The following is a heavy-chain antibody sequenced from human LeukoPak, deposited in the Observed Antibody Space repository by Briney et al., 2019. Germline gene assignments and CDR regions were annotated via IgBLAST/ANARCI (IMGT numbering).Heavy chain of an antibody. CDR1: GXTFSSYW. D-gene: IGHD6-6*01. CDR2: IKQDGSEK. V-gene: IGHV3-7*05. Sequence: GGSLRLSCAASGXTFSSYWMSWVRQAPGKGLEWVANIKQDGSEKYYVDSVKGRFTISRDKAKNSLCLQMNSLRAEDTAVYYCARGTLTLAARSPFDYWGQGTLVTVSS. J-gene: IGHJ4*02. CDR3: ARGTLTLAARSPFDY.